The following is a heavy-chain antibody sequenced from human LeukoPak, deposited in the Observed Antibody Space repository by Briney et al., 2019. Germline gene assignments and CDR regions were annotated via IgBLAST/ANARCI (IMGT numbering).Heavy chain of an antibody. J-gene: IGHJ4*02. V-gene: IGHV4-34*01. Sequence: PSETLSLTCAVSGGSFSGYYWSWIRQPPGKGLEWIGEINHSGSTNYNPSLKSRVTISVDTSKNQFSLKLSSVTAADTAVYYCASLGYGDYVGVDYWGQGTLVTVSS. CDR2: INHSGST. CDR1: GGSFSGYY. D-gene: IGHD4-17*01. CDR3: ASLGYGDYVGVDY.